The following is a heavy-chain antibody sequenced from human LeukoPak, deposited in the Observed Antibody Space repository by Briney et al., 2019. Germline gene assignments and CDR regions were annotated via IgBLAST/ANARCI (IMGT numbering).Heavy chain of an antibody. D-gene: IGHD6-13*01. CDR1: GGSIRSSNYY. J-gene: IGHJ3*02. CDR3: ARRRRIAAAGTDAFDI. V-gene: IGHV4-61*05. Sequence: SETLSLTCTVSGGSIRSSNYYWTWIRRPPGKGLEWIGYIYYSGSTNYNPSLKSRVTISEDTSKNQFSLKLNSVTAADTAVYYCARRRRIAAAGTDAFDIWGQGTMVTVSS. CDR2: IYYSGST.